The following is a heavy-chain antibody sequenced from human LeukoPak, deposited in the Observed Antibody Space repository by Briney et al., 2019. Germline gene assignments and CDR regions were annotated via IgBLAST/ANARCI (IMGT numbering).Heavy chain of an antibody. CDR3: ARSCSGGSCYGNYYHGMDV. D-gene: IGHD2-15*01. Sequence: GGSLRLSCAASGFSFSDYYMSWIRQAPGKVLEWVSYISPSGTYTNYAGSVKGRFTISRDNAKNSLYLQMNSLRAEDTAVYYCARSCSGGSCYGNYYHGMDVWGQGTTVTVSS. CDR1: GFSFSDYY. J-gene: IGHJ6*02. CDR2: ISPSGTYT. V-gene: IGHV3-11*03.